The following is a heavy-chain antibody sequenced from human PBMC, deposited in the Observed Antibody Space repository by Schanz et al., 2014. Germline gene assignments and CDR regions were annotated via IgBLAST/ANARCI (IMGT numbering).Heavy chain of an antibody. J-gene: IGHJ6*02. CDR2: INYSGST. D-gene: IGHD3-16*01. CDR1: GDSISTYS. Sequence: QVQLQESGPGLAKPSETLSLTCTVSGDSISTYSWNWVRQAPGKGLEWIGYINYSGSTNYIPSLKSRVSISVGTSKTQFSLRLNSVIAADTAVYYYARGGGGWNFYGMDVWGQGTTVTVSS. CDR3: ARGGGGWNFYGMDV. V-gene: IGHV4-59*01.